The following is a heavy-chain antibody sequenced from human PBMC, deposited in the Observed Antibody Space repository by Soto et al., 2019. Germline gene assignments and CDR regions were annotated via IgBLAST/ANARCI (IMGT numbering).Heavy chain of an antibody. D-gene: IGHD2-2*01. CDR1: GYTFTSYG. CDR2: ISAYNGNT. CDR3: ARGVGYCSSTSCLGFDAFDI. J-gene: IGHJ3*02. V-gene: IGHV1-18*01. Sequence: QVQLVQSGAEVKKPGASVKVSCKASGYTFTSYGISWVRQAPGQGLEWMGWISAYNGNTNYAQKLQGRVTMTTDTSTSTAYMELRSLRSDDTAVYYCARGVGYCSSTSCLGFDAFDIWGQGTMVTVSS.